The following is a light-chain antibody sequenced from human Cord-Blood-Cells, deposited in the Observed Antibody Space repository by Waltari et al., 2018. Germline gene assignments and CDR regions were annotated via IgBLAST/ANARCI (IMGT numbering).Light chain of an antibody. CDR2: DAS. CDR3: QQRSNWPT. V-gene: IGKV3-11*01. CDR1: QSVSSY. Sequence: IVLTQSPATLSLSPGERATLSCRASQSVSSYLAWYQQKPGQAPRLLIYDASNRATGIPARFSGSGSGTDFTLTISSLEPEDFAVYCCQQRSNWPTFGGGTKVEIK. J-gene: IGKJ4*01.